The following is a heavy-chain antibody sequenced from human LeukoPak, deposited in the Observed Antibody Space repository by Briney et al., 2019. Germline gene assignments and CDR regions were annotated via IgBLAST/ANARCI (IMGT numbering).Heavy chain of an antibody. CDR3: ARENYYGSGSQYFDY. CDR1: GFTFSSYS. J-gene: IGHJ4*02. V-gene: IGHV3-21*01. D-gene: IGHD3-10*01. Sequence: NPGGSLRLSCAASGFTFSSYSMNWVRQARGKGLEWVSSISSSSSYIYYADSVKGRFTISRDNAKNSLYLQMNSLRAEDTAVYYCARENYYGSGSQYFDYWGQGTLVTVSS. CDR2: ISSSSSYI.